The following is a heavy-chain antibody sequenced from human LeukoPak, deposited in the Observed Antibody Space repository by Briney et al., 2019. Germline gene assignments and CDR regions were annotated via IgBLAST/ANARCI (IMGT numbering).Heavy chain of an antibody. D-gene: IGHD2-15*01. CDR2: ISYDGSNK. J-gene: IGHJ4*02. Sequence: PGGSLRLSCAASGFTFSSYAMHWVRQAPGKGLEWVAVISYDGSNKYYADSVKGRFTISRDNSKNTLYLQMNSLRAEDTAVYYCARDGARDVVVVAATKGLGYWGQGTLVTVSS. CDR3: ARDGARDVVVVAATKGLGY. CDR1: GFTFSSYA. V-gene: IGHV3-30-3*01.